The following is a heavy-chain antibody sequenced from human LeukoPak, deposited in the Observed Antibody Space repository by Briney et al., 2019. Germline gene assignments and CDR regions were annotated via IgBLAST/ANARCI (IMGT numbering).Heavy chain of an antibody. CDR2: IRYDGSNK. Sequence: GGSLRLSCAASGFTFTNYGMHWVRQAPGKGLEWVAFIRYDGSNKYYADSVKGRFTISRDNSKNTLYLQMNSLRAEDTAVYYCAKFDGYNPPFDYWGQGTLVTVSS. CDR3: AKFDGYNPPFDY. V-gene: IGHV3-30*02. D-gene: IGHD5-24*01. J-gene: IGHJ4*02. CDR1: GFTFTNYG.